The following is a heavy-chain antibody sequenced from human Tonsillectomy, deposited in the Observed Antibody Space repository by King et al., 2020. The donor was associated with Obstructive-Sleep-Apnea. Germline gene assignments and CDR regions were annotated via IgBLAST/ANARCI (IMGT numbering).Heavy chain of an antibody. CDR1: GFSLSTSGMC. CDR3: ARTKISLKPGIALHFGAFDI. D-gene: IGHD6-13*01. CDR2: IDWDDDK. Sequence: TLKESGPALVKPTQTLTLTCTFSGFSLSTSGMCVSWIRQPPGKALEWLARIDWDDDKYYSTSLKTRLTISKDTSKNQVVLTMTNMDPVDTATYYCARTKISLKPGIALHFGAFDIWGQGTMVTVSS. J-gene: IGHJ3*02. V-gene: IGHV2-70*11.